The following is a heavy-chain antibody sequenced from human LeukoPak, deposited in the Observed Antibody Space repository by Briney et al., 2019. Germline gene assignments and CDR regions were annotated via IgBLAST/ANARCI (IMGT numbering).Heavy chain of an antibody. J-gene: IGHJ4*02. D-gene: IGHD6-19*01. CDR2: MFHSGSI. Sequence: SETLSLTCTVSGYSISSGYYWGWIRQSPGKGLEWIGSMFHSGSIYYNPSLKSRVTISVDTSKNQFSLKMRSVTAADTAVYYCARVRAVAGTPPDYWGQGTLVTVSS. CDR1: GYSISSGYY. V-gene: IGHV4-38-2*02. CDR3: ARVRAVAGTPPDY.